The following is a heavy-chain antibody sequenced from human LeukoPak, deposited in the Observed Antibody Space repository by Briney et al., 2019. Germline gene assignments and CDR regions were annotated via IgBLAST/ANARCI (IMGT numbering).Heavy chain of an antibody. CDR1: GGTFSSYA. V-gene: IGHV1-69*13. CDR3: ARAPGDGDYVGYFDY. J-gene: IGHJ4*02. D-gene: IGHD4-17*01. CDR2: IIPIFGTA. Sequence: ASVKVSCKASGGTFSSYAISWVRQAPGQGLEWMGGIIPIFGTANYAQKFQGRVTITADESTSTAYMELSSLRSEDTAVYYCARAPGDGDYVGYFDYWGQGTLVTVSS.